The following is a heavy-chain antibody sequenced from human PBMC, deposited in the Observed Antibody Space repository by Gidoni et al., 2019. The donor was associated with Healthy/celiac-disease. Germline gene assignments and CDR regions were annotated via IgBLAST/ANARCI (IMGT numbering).Heavy chain of an antibody. J-gene: IGHJ6*02. CDR2: ISSSSSYI. V-gene: IGHV3-21*01. D-gene: IGHD4-4*01. Sequence: EVQLVESGGGLVKPGGSLRLSCAASGFTFSRHSMNWVRQAPGKGLEWGSSISSSSSYIYYADSVKGRFPIPRDNAKNSLYLQMNSLRAEDTAVYYCARDHGHSRLHANKLDGMDVWGQGTTVTVSS. CDR1: GFTFSRHS. CDR3: ARDHGHSRLHANKLDGMDV.